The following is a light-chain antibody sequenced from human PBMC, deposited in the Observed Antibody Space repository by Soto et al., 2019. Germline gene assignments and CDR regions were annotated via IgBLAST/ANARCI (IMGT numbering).Light chain of an antibody. CDR2: GAS. V-gene: IGKV3-15*01. CDR3: QQYDNWPPYT. Sequence: EIVMTQSPATLSVSPGERATLSCRASQSVGSNLAWYQQKPGQTPRLLMYGASTRATRFPARFSGSGSGTEFTLTISTLQSEDFAVYYCQQYDNWPPYTFGRGTKLEIK. J-gene: IGKJ2*01. CDR1: QSVGSN.